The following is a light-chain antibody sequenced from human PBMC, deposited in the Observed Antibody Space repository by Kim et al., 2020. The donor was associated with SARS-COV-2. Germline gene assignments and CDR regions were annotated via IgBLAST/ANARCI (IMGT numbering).Light chain of an antibody. V-gene: IGKV1-5*03. CDR2: KAS. Sequence: ASGVDRVTITCRASQSISSWLALSQQRPGKAPKLLIYKASNLDNGVPTRFSGSGSGTEFTLTISSLQPDDFATFYCQQYDTYPLTFGGGTKVDIK. CDR3: QQYDTYPLT. CDR1: QSISSW. J-gene: IGKJ4*01.